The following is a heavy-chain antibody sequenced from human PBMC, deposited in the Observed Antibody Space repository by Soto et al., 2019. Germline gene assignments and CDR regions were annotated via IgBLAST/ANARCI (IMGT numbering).Heavy chain of an antibody. V-gene: IGHV1-69*12. D-gene: IGHD1-7*01. CDR1: GGTFRSYV. CDR2: IIPMFGTA. Sequence: QVQLVQSGAEVKKPGSSVKVSCKASGGTFRSYVISWVRQAPGQGLEWMGGIIPMFGTANYAQKFQGRVTITGDESTSTAYMELSSLRSEDTAVYFCARNGVELRRTYYYYGMDAWGQGTTVSVSS. CDR3: ARNGVELRRTYYYYGMDA. J-gene: IGHJ6*02.